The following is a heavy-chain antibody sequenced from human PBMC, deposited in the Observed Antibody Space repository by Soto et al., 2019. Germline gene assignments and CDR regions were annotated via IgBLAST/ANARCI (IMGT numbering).Heavy chain of an antibody. D-gene: IGHD3-22*01. CDR3: ARGNYYDSSGYSNYYYYGMDV. V-gene: IGHV1-69*13. CDR1: GGTFSSYA. CDR2: IIPIFGTA. J-gene: IGHJ6*02. Sequence: GASVKVSCKASGGTFSSYAISWVRQAPGQGLEWMGGIIPIFGTANYAQKFQGRVTITADESTSTAYMELSSLRSEDTAVYYCARGNYYDSSGYSNYYYYGMDVWGQGTTVTVSS.